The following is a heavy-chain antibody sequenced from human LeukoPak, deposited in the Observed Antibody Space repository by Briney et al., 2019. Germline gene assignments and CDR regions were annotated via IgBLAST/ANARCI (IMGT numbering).Heavy chain of an antibody. V-gene: IGHV3-11*01. CDR1: GFTFSDYY. J-gene: IGHJ4*02. D-gene: IGHD2-15*01. CDR2: ISSSGSTI. Sequence: TGGSLRLSCAASGFTFSDYYMSWIRQAPGKGLEWVSYISSSGSTIYYADSVKGRFTISRDNAKNSLYPQMNSLRAEDTAVYYCARVGDYCSGGSCYSGSLDYWGQGTLVTVSS. CDR3: ARVGDYCSGGSCYSGSLDY.